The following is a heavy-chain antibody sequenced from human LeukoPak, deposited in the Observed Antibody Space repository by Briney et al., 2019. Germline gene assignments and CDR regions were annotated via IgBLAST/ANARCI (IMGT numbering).Heavy chain of an antibody. D-gene: IGHD6-13*01. CDR3: ARGWGSSWFNWFDP. CDR2: INHSGST. J-gene: IGHJ5*02. Sequence: SETLSLTCAVYGGSFSGYYWSWIRQPPGKGLEWIGEINHSGSTNHNPPLKSRVTISVDTSKNQFSLKLSSVTAADTAVYYCARGWGSSWFNWFDPWGQGTLVTVSS. V-gene: IGHV4-34*01. CDR1: GGSFSGYY.